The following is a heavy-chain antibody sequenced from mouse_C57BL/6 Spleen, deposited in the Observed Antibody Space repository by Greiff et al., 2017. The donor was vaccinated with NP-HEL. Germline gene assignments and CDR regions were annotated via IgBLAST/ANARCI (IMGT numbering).Heavy chain of an antibody. D-gene: IGHD2-2*01. CDR3: ARGEGYDEEAWFAY. CDR1: GYTFTSYG. J-gene: IGHJ3*01. Sequence: VKLMESGAELARPGASVKLSCKASGYTFTSYGISWVKQRTGQGLEWIGEIYPRSGNTYYNEKFKGKATLTADKSSSTAYMELRSLTSEDSAVYFCARGEGYDEEAWFAYWGQGTLVTVSA. V-gene: IGHV1-81*01. CDR2: IYPRSGNT.